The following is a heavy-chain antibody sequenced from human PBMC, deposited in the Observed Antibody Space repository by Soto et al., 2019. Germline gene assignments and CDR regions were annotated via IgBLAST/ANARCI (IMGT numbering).Heavy chain of an antibody. J-gene: IGHJ2*01. D-gene: IGHD5-12*01. V-gene: IGHV1-3*01. CDR3: ARGNHRWLQLWYVAL. CDR1: GYTFTSYA. Sequence: ASVKVSCKASGYTFTSYAMHWVRQAPGQRLEWMGWINAGNGNTKYSQKFQGRVTITRDTSASTAYMELSSLRSEDTAVYYCARGNHRWLQLWYVALWGLGTLLTVSA. CDR2: INAGNGNT.